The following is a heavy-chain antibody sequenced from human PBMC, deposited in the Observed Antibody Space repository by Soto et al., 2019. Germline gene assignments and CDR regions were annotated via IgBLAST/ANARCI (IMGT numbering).Heavy chain of an antibody. J-gene: IGHJ4*02. V-gene: IGHV3-7*05. D-gene: IGHD2-8*02. CDR3: ARDRGSGRY. CDR2: INQAGNKK. Sequence: EVQLVESGGDLVQPGGSLRLSCVTSGLTFSNYWLSWVRQAPGKGLEGVANINQAGNKKYYVDSVKGRFTISRDNAKNSLYLQMNSLKAEDTAVYYCARDRGSGRYWGQGTLVTVSS. CDR1: GLTFSNYW.